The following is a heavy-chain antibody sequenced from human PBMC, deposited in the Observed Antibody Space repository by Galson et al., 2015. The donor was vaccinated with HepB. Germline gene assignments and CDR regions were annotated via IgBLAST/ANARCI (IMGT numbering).Heavy chain of an antibody. J-gene: IGHJ5*02. V-gene: IGHV1-2*02. CDR3: ARGGGKYYGGNSA. Sequence: SVKVSCKASGGTFSSYAISWVRQAPGQGPEWMGWINPNSGGTNYAQKFQGRVTMTRDTSISTAYMELSRLRSDDTAVYYCARGGGKYYGGNSAWGQGTLVTVSS. D-gene: IGHD4-23*01. CDR1: GGTFSSYA. CDR2: INPNSGGT.